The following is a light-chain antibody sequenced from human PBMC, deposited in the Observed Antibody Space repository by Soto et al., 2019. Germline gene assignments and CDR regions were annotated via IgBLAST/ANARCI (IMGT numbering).Light chain of an antibody. V-gene: IGLV2-14*01. Sequence: QSVLTQPASVSGSPGQSITISCTGTSSDVGGYNYVSWYQQHPGKAPKLLIYEVNNRPLGVSNRFSGSKSGNTASLTISGLQAEDEADYYCSSYTSTSTIVFGGGTQLTVL. J-gene: IGLJ2*01. CDR2: EVN. CDR1: SSDVGGYNY. CDR3: SSYTSTSTIV.